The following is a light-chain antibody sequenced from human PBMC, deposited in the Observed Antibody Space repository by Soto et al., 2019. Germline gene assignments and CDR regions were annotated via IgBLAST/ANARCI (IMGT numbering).Light chain of an antibody. V-gene: IGKV3-20*01. CDR2: GAS. J-gene: IGKJ3*01. Sequence: EIVLTQSPGTLSLSPGERATLSCRASQSVSSSYLAWYQQKPGQAPRLLIYGASSRATGIPDRISGSGSGTDFTLTISRLEPEDFALYYCQQYGSSPPFTFGPGTKVDIK. CDR1: QSVSSSY. CDR3: QQYGSSPPFT.